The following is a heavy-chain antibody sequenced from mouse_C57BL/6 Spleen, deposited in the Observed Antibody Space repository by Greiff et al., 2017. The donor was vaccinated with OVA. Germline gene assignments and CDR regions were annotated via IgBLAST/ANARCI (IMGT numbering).Heavy chain of an antibody. D-gene: IGHD1-1*01. CDR3: ASGVAPDDYAMDY. CDR2: IDPSDSET. V-gene: IGHV1-52*01. CDR1: GYTFTSYW. J-gene: IGHJ4*01. Sequence: QVQLKQPGAELVRPGSSVKLSCKASGYTFTSYWMHWVKQRPIQGLEWIGNIDPSDSETHYNQKFKDKATLTVDKSSSTAYMQLSSLTSEDSAVYYCASGVAPDDYAMDYWGQGTSVTVSS.